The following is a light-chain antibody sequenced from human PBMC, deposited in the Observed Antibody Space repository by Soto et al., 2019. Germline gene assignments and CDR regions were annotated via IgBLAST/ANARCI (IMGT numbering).Light chain of an antibody. J-gene: IGLJ1*01. CDR2: YNN. V-gene: IGLV1-47*02. CDR3: AAWDASLSACV. CDR1: DSNIGSNS. Sequence: QSVLTQPPSASGTAGQMVTISCSGGDSNIGSNSVYWYQHLPRMAPKLLIYYNNQRPSGVPDRFSGSRSGTSVYLAIVGLRSEDEAVYYCAAWDASLSACVFGKGTKVTVL.